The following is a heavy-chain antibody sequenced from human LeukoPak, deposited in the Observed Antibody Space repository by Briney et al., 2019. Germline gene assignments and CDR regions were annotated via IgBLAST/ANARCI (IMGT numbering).Heavy chain of an antibody. CDR1: GGSIRSSYYY. CDR2: IYDSGST. CDR3: ARVRNDDWGAFDI. V-gene: IGHV4-39*01. J-gene: IGHJ3*02. D-gene: IGHD1-1*01. Sequence: SETLSLTCTVSGGSIRSSYYYWGWIRQPPGKGLEWIGSIYDSGSTYYNPSLKSRVTISVDTSKNQFSLKLNSVTAADTAVYYCARVRNDDWGAFDIWGQGTMVTVSS.